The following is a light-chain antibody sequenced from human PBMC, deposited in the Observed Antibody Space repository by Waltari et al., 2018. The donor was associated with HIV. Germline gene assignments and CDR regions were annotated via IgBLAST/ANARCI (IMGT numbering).Light chain of an antibody. CDR1: QGIRNA. CDR2: DAS. V-gene: IGKV1-13*02. J-gene: IGKJ2*01. CDR3: QQFRTYPRT. Sequence: AIQLTQSPSSLSASVGDRVTITCRASQGIRNALAWYQQKPGRPPKLLIYDASTLGGGVPSRFSGSFSGTDFNLTISNLQPEDSAIYYCQQFRTYPRTFGQGATLEI.